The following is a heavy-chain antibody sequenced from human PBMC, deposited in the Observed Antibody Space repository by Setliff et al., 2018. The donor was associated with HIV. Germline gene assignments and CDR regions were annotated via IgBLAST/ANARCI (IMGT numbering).Heavy chain of an antibody. J-gene: IGHJ4*02. CDR3: ARETIRSGHPSEAGFDF. CDR1: GGSFSDFY. CDR2: ISYSGST. Sequence: PSETLSLTCTVSGGSFSDFYWSWIRQPPGKGLEWIGEISYSGSTVYNPSLKSRVTMSVDTSKNQFSLNLNSVTAADTAVYYCARETIRSGHPSEAGFDFWGQGALVTVSS. V-gene: IGHV4-34*01. D-gene: IGHD6-19*01.